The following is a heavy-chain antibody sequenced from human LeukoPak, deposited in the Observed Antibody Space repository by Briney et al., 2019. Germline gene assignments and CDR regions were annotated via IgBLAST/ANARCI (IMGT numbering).Heavy chain of an antibody. CDR1: GFTFSSYA. J-gene: IGHJ4*02. D-gene: IGHD3-9*01. V-gene: IGHV3-23*01. CDR2: ISGSGGST. Sequence: PGGSLRLSCAASGFTFSSYAMSWVRQAPGKGLEWVSAISGSGGSTYYADTVKGRFTISRDNSKNTLYLQMNSLRAEDTAVYYCAKGDILTGYYPLGDYWGQGTLVTVSS. CDR3: AKGDILTGYYPLGDY.